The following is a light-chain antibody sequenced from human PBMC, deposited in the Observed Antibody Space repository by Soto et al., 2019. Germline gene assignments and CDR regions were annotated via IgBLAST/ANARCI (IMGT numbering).Light chain of an antibody. J-gene: IGKJ1*01. CDR1: QSVSTRS. CDR3: QQYDSSPRT. CDR2: GAS. V-gene: IGKV3-20*01. Sequence: EIVLTQSPGTLSLSPGERATLSCRASQSVSTRSLAWYQHKPGQAPRLLISGASSRAADIPDRFSGSGSGTDFTLTINRLEPEDFAVYYCQQYDSSPRTLGQGTKVE.